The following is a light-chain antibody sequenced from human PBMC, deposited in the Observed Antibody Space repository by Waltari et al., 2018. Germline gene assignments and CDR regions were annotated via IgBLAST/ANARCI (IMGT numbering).Light chain of an antibody. V-gene: IGKV2-28*01. CDR1: QSRLHSNGNTY. CDR3: MQGLQIPWT. Sequence: EIVMTQSPLSLPVTPGEPASISCRSSQSRLHSNGNTYLAWFLQRPRQSPQFLLFLASRRASGGADRFSGYGSGTNFTLNISRVEAEDVVIDYCMQGLQIPWTFGQGTRADIK. CDR2: LAS. J-gene: IGKJ1*01.